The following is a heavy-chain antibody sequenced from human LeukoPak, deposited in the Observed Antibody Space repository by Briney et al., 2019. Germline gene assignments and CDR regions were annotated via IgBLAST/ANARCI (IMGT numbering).Heavy chain of an antibody. CDR3: AKCAQSYGNDVFDL. V-gene: IGHV3-23*01. J-gene: IGHJ3*01. Sequence: GGSLRLSCAAPEFTFGNFAMSWVRQAPGKGLEWVSYIRGGGAGALYADSVKGRFTVSRDNSRSTLYLQMNSLRVEDTAVYYCAKCAQSYGNDVFDLWGPGTMVTVSS. CDR1: EFTFGNFA. CDR2: IRGGGAGA. D-gene: IGHD3-16*01.